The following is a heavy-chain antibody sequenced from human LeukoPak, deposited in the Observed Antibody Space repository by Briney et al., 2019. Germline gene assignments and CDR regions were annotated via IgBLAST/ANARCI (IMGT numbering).Heavy chain of an antibody. V-gene: IGHV3-30-3*01. D-gene: IGHD4-23*01. CDR3: ARDFLPGNPDFLDY. CDR2: TSSDGDIK. Sequence: GGSLRLSCTASGFTLSDYAFHWVRQAPGKGLEWVAVTSSDGDIKLYGDSVQGRFIISRDSHKNTLYLQMNNLRVEDTAVYYCARDFLPGNPDFLDYWGQGTLVTVSS. J-gene: IGHJ4*02. CDR1: GFTLSDYA.